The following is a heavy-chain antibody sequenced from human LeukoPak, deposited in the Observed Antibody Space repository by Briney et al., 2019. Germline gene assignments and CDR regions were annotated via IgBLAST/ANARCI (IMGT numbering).Heavy chain of an antibody. CDR1: GFTFNNYA. CDR2: ISDGGTT. Sequence: GESLRLSCAASGFTFNNYAFNWARQPPGKGLEWVSGISDGGTTYYADSVKGRFTISRDNAKNSLYLQMNSLRAEDTAFYYCARDDPYSGYDYDYWGRGVLVTASS. D-gene: IGHD5-12*01. V-gene: IGHV3-20*04. J-gene: IGHJ4*02. CDR3: ARDDPYSGYDYDY.